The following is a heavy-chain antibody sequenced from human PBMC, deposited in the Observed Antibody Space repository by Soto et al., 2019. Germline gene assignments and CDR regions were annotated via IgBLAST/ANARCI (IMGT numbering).Heavy chain of an antibody. CDR1: GFTFSSYG. J-gene: IGHJ4*02. V-gene: IGHV3-30*18. CDR3: AKGGRQWLVTSDFNY. Sequence: PGGSLRLSCVASGFTFSSYGMHWVRQAPGKGLEWVAIISYDGSNTYYADSVKGRFTISRDSSKNTVSLEMTSLRAEDTAVYYCAKGGRQWLVTSDFNYWGQGALVTVSS. D-gene: IGHD6-19*01. CDR2: ISYDGSNT.